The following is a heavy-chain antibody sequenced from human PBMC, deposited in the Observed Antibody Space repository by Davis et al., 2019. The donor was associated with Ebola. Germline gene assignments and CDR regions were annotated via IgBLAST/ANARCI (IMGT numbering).Heavy chain of an antibody. Sequence: PGGSLRLSCAASGFTFSNAWMSWVRQAPGKGLEWVGRIKSKTDGGTTDYAAPVKGRFTISRDDSKNTLYLQMNSLKTEDTAVYYCTTDRYCSSTSCQDRGYYYCYMDVWGKGTTVTVSS. J-gene: IGHJ6*03. V-gene: IGHV3-15*01. D-gene: IGHD2-2*01. CDR1: GFTFSNAW. CDR2: IKSKTDGGTT. CDR3: TTDRYCSSTSCQDRGYYYCYMDV.